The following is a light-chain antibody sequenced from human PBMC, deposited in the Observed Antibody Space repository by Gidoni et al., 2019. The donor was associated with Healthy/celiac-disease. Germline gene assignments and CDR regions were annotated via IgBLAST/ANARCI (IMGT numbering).Light chain of an antibody. V-gene: IGKV3-11*01. Sequence: IVLTQSPATLSLSPGDSATLSCRASQSVNSYLAWYQQNPGQAPRLLIYDASNRATGIPARFSGSGSGTDFTLSISSLEPEDFAVYYCQQRSNWPPGLTFGGGTKVEIK. CDR2: DAS. CDR3: QQRSNWPPGLT. J-gene: IGKJ4*01. CDR1: QSVNSY.